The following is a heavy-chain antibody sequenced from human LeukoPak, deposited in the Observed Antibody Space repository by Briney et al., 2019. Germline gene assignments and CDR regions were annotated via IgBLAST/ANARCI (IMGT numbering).Heavy chain of an antibody. CDR3: ARGTGYLDEYFDY. CDR1: GLSVSGNS. CDR2: IYTGGST. V-gene: IGHV3-53*01. D-gene: IGHD3/OR15-3a*01. J-gene: IGHJ4*02. Sequence: GGSLRLSCAASGLSVSGNSMTWVRQAPGKGLEWVSVIYTGGSTYYADSVKRRFTIATDKSKNTVYLQMNSLRAEDTAVYYCARGTGYLDEYFDYWGQGTLVTVSS.